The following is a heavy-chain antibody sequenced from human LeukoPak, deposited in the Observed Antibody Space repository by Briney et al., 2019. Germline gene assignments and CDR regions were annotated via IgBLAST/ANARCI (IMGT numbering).Heavy chain of an antibody. CDR2: INTGGSSA. CDR1: GFTFSAYW. J-gene: IGHJ4*02. V-gene: IGHV3-74*01. D-gene: IGHD5-24*01. CDR3: VRDVWGDRDGFFDY. Sequence: PGGSLRLSCVVSGFTFSAYWMHWVRQAPGQGLVWVARINTGGSSASYGGSVQGRFTVSRDNAKNTLYLQLNSLRAEDTAVYYCVRDVWGDRDGFFDYWGQGTLVTVSS.